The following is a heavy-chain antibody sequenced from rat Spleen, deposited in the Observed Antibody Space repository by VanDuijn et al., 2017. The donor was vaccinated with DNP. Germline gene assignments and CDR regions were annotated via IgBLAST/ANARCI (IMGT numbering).Heavy chain of an antibody. V-gene: IGHV5-29*01. J-gene: IGHJ2*01. Sequence: EVLLVESDGGLVQPGRSLKLSCAASGFAFSSFAMAWVRQAPTKGLEWVASISYDGSDTYYRDSVKGRFTISRDNAKSTLYLQMDSLRSEDTATYYCARLGYYGLPYYFDYWGQGVMVTVSS. CDR2: ISYDGSDT. CDR1: GFAFSSFA. D-gene: IGHD1-6*01. CDR3: ARLGYYGLPYYFDY.